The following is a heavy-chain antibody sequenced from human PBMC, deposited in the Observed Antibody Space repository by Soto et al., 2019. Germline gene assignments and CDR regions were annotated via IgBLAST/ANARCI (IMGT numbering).Heavy chain of an antibody. Sequence: QVQLVQSGAEVKKPGASVKVSCKASGYTFTSYGISWVRQAPGQGLEWMGWIRAYNGNTNYAQKLQGRVTMTTDTPPSTAYMELRSLEFDAPALYYFARDPPPADYWGQGTLVTVSS. J-gene: IGHJ4*02. V-gene: IGHV1-18*01. CDR2: IRAYNGNT. CDR1: GYTFTSYG. CDR3: ARDPPPADY.